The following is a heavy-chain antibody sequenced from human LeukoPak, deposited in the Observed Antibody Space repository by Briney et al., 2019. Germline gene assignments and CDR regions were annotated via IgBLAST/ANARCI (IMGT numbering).Heavy chain of an antibody. CDR3: ARELGPYYYYGMDV. Sequence: SVKVSCKASGYTFTGYCMHWVRQAPGQGLEWMGRIIPILGIANYAQKFQGRVTITADKSTSTAYMELSSLRSEDTAVYYCARELGPYYYYGMDVWGQGTTVTVSS. CDR1: GYTFTGYC. J-gene: IGHJ6*02. CDR2: IIPILGIA. V-gene: IGHV1-69*04.